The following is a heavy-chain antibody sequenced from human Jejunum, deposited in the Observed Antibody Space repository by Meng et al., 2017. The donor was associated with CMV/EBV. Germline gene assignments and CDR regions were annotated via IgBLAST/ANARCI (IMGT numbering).Heavy chain of an antibody. J-gene: IGHJ4*02. D-gene: IGHD3-22*01. CDR1: GFTFSDYW. CDR3: ARGSSGYYVDY. Sequence: AASGFTFSDYWMDWVSQAPGKGLVWVSRIYNDGTRTNYADSVKGRFTISRDNAKNTLYLQMNSLRAEDTAVYYCARGSSGYYVDYWGQGTLVTVSS. CDR2: IYNDGTRT. V-gene: IGHV3-74*01.